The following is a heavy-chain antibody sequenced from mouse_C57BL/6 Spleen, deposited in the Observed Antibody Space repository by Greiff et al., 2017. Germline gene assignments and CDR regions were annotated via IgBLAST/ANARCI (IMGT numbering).Heavy chain of an antibody. CDR1: GFTFSDYY. CDR2: ISNGGGST. J-gene: IGHJ4*01. Sequence: EVQLVESGGGLVQPGGSLKLSCAASGFTFSDYYMYWVRQTPEKRLEWVAYISNGGGSTYYPDTVKGRFTISRDNAKNTLYLQMSRLKSEDTAMYYCARHRHYAMDYWGQGTSVTVSS. CDR3: ARHRHYAMDY. V-gene: IGHV5-12*01.